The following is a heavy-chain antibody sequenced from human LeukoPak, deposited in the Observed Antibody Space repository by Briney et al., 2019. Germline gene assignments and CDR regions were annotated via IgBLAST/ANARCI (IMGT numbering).Heavy chain of an antibody. J-gene: IGHJ4*02. D-gene: IGHD5-18*01. Sequence: GGSLRLSCAASGFTFSSYGMSWVRQAPGKGLEWVSAISGSGGSTYYADSVKGRFTISRDNSKNTLYLQMNSLRAEDTAVYYCAKAPYSYGYGGNFDYWGQGTLVTVSS. V-gene: IGHV3-23*01. CDR2: ISGSGGST. CDR1: GFTFSSYG. CDR3: AKAPYSYGYGGNFDY.